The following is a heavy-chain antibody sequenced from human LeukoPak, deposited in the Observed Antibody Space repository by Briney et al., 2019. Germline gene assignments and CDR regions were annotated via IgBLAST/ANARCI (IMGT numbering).Heavy chain of an antibody. V-gene: IGHV3-9*01. J-gene: IGHJ4*02. CDR3: AKSAEVGAAARIHY. CDR1: GFTFDDCA. D-gene: IGHD6-13*01. CDR2: ISWNSGSI. Sequence: SGGSLRLSCAVSGFTFDDCAMHWVRHAPGKGLEWVSGISWNSGSIGYADSVKGRFTISRDNAKNSLYLQMNSLRAEDTALYYCAKSAEVGAAARIHYWGQGTLVTVSS.